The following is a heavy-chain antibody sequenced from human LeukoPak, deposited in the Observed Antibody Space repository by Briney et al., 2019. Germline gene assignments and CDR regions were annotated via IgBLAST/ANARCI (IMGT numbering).Heavy chain of an antibody. CDR2: IYYSGST. Sequence: PSETLSLTCTVSGGSISSGGYYWSWIRQPPGKGLEWIGYIYYSGSTNYNPSLKSRVTISVDTSKNQFSLKLSSVTAADTAVYYCARVPYYYDSSGYYWGAFDIWGQGTMVTVSS. V-gene: IGHV4-61*08. CDR1: GGSISSGGYY. D-gene: IGHD3-22*01. J-gene: IGHJ3*02. CDR3: ARVPYYYDSSGYYWGAFDI.